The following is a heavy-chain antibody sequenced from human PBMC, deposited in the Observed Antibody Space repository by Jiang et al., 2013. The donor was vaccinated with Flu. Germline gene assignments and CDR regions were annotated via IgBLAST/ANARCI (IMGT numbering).Heavy chain of an antibody. V-gene: IGHV4-59*12. CDR3: ARVISGSYGQIDY. D-gene: IGHD1-26*01. Sequence: GLVKPSETLSLTCTVSGGSISSYYWSWIRQPPGKGLEWIGYIYYSGSTNYNPSLKSRVTISVDTSKNQFSLKLSSVTAADTAVYYCARVISGSYGQIDYWGQGTLVTVSS. CDR2: IYYSGST. CDR1: GGSISSYY. J-gene: IGHJ4*02.